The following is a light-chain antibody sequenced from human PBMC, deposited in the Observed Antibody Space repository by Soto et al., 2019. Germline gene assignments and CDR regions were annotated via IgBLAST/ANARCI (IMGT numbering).Light chain of an antibody. CDR1: SSNIGAGYD. V-gene: IGLV1-40*01. Sequence: QTVVTQPPLVSGAPGQRVTISCTGSSSNIGAGYDVHWYQQFPGRAPKLLMYGNNNRPSGVPDRFSGSKSGTSASLDITGLQADDEADYYCQSFDTRLNSVVFGGGTKVTVL. CDR3: QSFDTRLNSVV. J-gene: IGLJ2*01. CDR2: GNN.